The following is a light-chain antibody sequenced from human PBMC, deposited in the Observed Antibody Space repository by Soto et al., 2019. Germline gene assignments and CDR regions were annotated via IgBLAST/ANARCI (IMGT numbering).Light chain of an antibody. CDR1: SSDLGTYDY. CDR2: DVN. CDR3: CSFSTSGTHV. Sequence: QSVLTQPASVSGSPGQSITFSCTGTSSDLGTYDYVSWHQQHPGKAPKLIIYDVNNRPSGVSSRFSGSKSGNTASLTISGLQIEDEADYYCCSFSTSGTHVFGTGTKVTVL. V-gene: IGLV2-14*01. J-gene: IGLJ1*01.